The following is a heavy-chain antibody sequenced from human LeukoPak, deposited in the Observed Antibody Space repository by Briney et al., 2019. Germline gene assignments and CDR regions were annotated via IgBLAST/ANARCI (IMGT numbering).Heavy chain of an antibody. V-gene: IGHV3-53*01. Sequence: GGSLRLSCAAPGFTVINNYMTWVRQAPGKGREWVSVIYSGGRTYYADSVKGRFTISRDSSKNTLYLQMDSLRTEDTAVYYCAMGASGEYLQYWGQGTLVTVSS. CDR1: GFTVINNY. J-gene: IGHJ1*01. D-gene: IGHD1-26*01. CDR3: AMGASGEYLQY. CDR2: IYSGGRT.